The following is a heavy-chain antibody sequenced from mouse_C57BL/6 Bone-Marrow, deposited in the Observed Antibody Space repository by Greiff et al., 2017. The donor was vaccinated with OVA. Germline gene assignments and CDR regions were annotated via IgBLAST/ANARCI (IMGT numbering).Heavy chain of an antibody. CDR2: ISSGSSTI. V-gene: IGHV5-17*01. J-gene: IGHJ2*01. D-gene: IGHD2-5*01. CDR1: GFTFSDYG. CDR3: ARNPYSNYDYFDY. Sequence: EVQLQQSGGGLVKPGGSLKLSCAASGFTFSDYGMHWVRQAPEKGLEWVAYISSGSSTIYYADTVKGRFTISRDNAKNTLFLQMTSLRSEDTAMYYCARNPYSNYDYFDYWGQGTTLTVSS.